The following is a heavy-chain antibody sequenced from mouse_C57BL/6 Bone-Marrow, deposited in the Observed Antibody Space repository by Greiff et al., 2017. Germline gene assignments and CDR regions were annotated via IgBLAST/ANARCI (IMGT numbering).Heavy chain of an antibody. CDR3: ANRDGYEGYFDY. D-gene: IGHD2-2*01. J-gene: IGHJ2*01. CDR2: IDPSDSYT. Sequence: QVQLQQPGAELVKPGASVKLSCKASGYTFTSYWMQWVKQRPGQGLEWIGEIDPSDSYTNYNQKFKGKATLTVDTSSSTAYLQLSSLTSEDSAVYHCANRDGYEGYFDYWGQGTTLTVSS. CDR1: GYTFTSYW. V-gene: IGHV1-50*01.